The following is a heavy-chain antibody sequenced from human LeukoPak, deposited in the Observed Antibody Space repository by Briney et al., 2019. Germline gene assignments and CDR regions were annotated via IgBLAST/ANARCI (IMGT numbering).Heavy chain of an antibody. CDR2: IIPIFGTA. Sequence: GSSVKFSCKASGGTFSSYAISWVRQAPGQGLEWMGGIIPIFGTANYAQKFQGKVTITADESTSTAYMELSSLRSEDTAVYYCARGWDYDSGGRPTAYVYWGQGTLVSVSS. J-gene: IGHJ4*02. CDR3: ARGWDYDSGGRPTAYVY. D-gene: IGHD3-22*01. CDR1: GGTFSSYA. V-gene: IGHV1-69*01.